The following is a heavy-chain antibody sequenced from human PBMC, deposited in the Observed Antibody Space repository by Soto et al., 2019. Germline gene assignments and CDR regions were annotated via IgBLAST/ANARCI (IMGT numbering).Heavy chain of an antibody. D-gene: IGHD2-21*02. Sequence: SVKVSCKASGGTFSSYAISWVRQAPGQGLEWMGGIIPIFGTANYAQKFQGRVTITADESTSTAYMELSSLRSEDTAVYYCARGGPAYCGGDCYSVVDYWGQGTLVTVSS. J-gene: IGHJ4*02. CDR2: IIPIFGTA. CDR1: GGTFSSYA. V-gene: IGHV1-69*13. CDR3: ARGGPAYCGGDCYSVVDY.